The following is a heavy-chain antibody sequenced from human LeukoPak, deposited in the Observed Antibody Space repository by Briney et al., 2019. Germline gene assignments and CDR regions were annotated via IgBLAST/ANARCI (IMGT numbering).Heavy chain of an antibody. D-gene: IGHD5-12*01. Sequence: GSPRLSCAASGFTVSSNYMSWVRQAPGKGLEWVSVIYSGGSTYYADSVKGRFTISRDNSKNTLYLQMNSLRAEDTAVYYCARVGGYSGYEPFDYRGQGTLVTVSS. J-gene: IGHJ4*02. CDR1: GFTVSSNY. CDR2: IYSGGST. V-gene: IGHV3-53*01. CDR3: ARVGGYSGYEPFDY.